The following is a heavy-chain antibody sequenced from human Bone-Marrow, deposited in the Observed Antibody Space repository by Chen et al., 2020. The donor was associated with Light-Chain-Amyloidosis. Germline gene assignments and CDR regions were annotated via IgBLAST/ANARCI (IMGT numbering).Heavy chain of an antibody. CDR2: IFYGDST. D-gene: IGHD3-3*01. CDR3: VRGPSDVKWGVVIRAEAFDI. J-gene: IGHJ3*02. Sequence: QLQLQESGPGLVEPSETLSLTCTVSGAPLSSSSYYWGWIRQSPGKGLEWIGGIFYGDSTYYSPSLKSRVSVSADPSKNQVSLELTSLTAGDTAIYYCVRGPSDVKWGVVIRAEAFDIWGQGTTVTVSS. V-gene: IGHV4-39*07. CDR1: GAPLSSSSYY.